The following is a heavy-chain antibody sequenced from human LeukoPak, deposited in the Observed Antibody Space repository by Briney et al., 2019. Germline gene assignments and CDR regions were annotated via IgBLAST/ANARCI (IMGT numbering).Heavy chain of an antibody. V-gene: IGHV1-18*01. D-gene: IGHD4-17*01. CDR3: ARLGLRDYGDYNWFDP. CDR1: GYTFTSYG. J-gene: IGHJ5*02. Sequence: ASVKVSCKAFGYTFTSYGISWVRQAPGQGLEWMGWISAYNGNTNYAQKLQGRVTMTTDTSTSTAYMELRSLRSDDTAVYDCARLGLRDYGDYNWFDPWGQGTLVTVSS. CDR2: ISAYNGNT.